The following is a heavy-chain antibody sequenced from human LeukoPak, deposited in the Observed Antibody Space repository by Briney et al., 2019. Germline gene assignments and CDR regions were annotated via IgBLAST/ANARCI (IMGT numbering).Heavy chain of an antibody. CDR2: IRSKAYGGTT. J-gene: IGHJ4*02. V-gene: IGHV3-49*03. CDR1: GFTSGAYA. Sequence: SLRLSCTASGFTSGAYAMSWFREAPGPGLEWVGLIRSKAYGGTTEYAASVKGRFTISRDDSKSIAYLQMKSLKTEDTAVYYCTRDVEELPYWGQGTLVTVSS. D-gene: IGHD1-26*01. CDR3: TRDVEELPY.